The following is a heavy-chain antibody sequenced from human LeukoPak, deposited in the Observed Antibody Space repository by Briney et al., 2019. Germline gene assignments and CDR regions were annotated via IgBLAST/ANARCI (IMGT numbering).Heavy chain of an antibody. D-gene: IGHD3-10*01. CDR1: GGSFSGYY. Sequence: PSETLSLTCAVYGGSFSGYYWSWIRQPPGKGLEWIGEINHSGSTHYNPSLKSRVTISVDTSKSQFSLKLSSVTAADTAVYYCATAEYYYGSGSSSFDPWGQGTLVTVSS. V-gene: IGHV4-34*01. CDR3: ATAEYYYGSGSSSFDP. J-gene: IGHJ5*02. CDR2: INHSGST.